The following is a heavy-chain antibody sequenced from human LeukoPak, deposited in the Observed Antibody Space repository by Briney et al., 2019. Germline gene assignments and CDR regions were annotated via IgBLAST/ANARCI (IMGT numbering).Heavy chain of an antibody. Sequence: SQTLSLTCAVSGGSISSGGYSWSWIRQPPGKGLEWIGYIYHSGSTYYNPSLKSRVTISVDRSKNQFSLKLSSVTAADTAVYYCARGCSSTSCYTPWGQGTLVTVSS. CDR2: IYHSGST. V-gene: IGHV4-30-2*01. D-gene: IGHD2-2*02. CDR3: ARGCSSTSCYTP. CDR1: GGSISSGGYS. J-gene: IGHJ5*02.